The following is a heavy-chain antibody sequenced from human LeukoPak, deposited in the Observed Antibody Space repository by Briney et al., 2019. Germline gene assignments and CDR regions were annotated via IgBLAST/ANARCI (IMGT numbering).Heavy chain of an antibody. V-gene: IGHV3-11*04. D-gene: IGHD2-2*01. CDR3: ARDSGEIVVVPAAIRLYYYYMDV. CDR2: ISSSGSTI. CDR1: GFTFSDYY. J-gene: IGHJ6*03. Sequence: KSGGSLRLSCAASGFTFSDYYMSWIRQAPGKGLEWVSYISSSGSTIYYADSVKGRFTISRDNAKNSLYLQMNSLRAEDTAVYYCARDSGEIVVVPAAIRLYYYYMDVWGKGTTVTVSS.